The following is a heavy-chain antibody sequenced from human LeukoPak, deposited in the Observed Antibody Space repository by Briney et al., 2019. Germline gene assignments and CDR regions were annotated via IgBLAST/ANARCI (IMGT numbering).Heavy chain of an antibody. CDR1: GGTFSSYT. CDR2: IIPILGIA. CDR3: ARDENSSGWYRSENYFDY. J-gene: IGHJ4*02. V-gene: IGHV1-69*04. Sequence: GSSVKVSCKASGGTFSSYTISWVRQAPGQGLEWMGRIIPILGIANYAQKFQGRVTITADKSTSTAYMELSSLRSEDTAVYYCARDENSSGWYRSENYFDYWGQGTLVTVSS. D-gene: IGHD6-19*01.